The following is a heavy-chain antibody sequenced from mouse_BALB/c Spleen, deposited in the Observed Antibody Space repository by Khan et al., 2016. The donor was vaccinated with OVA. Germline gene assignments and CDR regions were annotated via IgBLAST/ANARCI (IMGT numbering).Heavy chain of an antibody. D-gene: IGHD2-1*01. V-gene: IGHV3-6*02. CDR1: GYSITSGYY. Sequence: EVQLQESGPGLVKPSQSLSLTCSVTGYSITSGYYWNWIRQFPGNKLEWMGYISYDGSNNYNPSLKNRISITRDTSKNQFFLKLNSVTTEDTATYCCARGGYGNFFDYWGQDTTLTVSS. CDR2: ISYDGSN. CDR3: ARGGYGNFFDY. J-gene: IGHJ2*01.